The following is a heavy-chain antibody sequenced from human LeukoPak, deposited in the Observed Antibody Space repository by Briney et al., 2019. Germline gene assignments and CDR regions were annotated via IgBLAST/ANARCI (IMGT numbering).Heavy chain of an antibody. Sequence: PGGSLRLSCAASGFSFSGSHFSWVRQAPGKGLEWVSYIYSASGYIFYADSVQGRFTLSRDKAKTSLSLQMNSLRAEDTAVYYCARDTSGSQVITYLDYWGKGILVTVAS. CDR3: ARDTSGSQVITYLDY. D-gene: IGHD3-10*01. CDR2: IYSASGYI. V-gene: IGHV3-21*01. CDR1: GFSFSGSH. J-gene: IGHJ4*02.